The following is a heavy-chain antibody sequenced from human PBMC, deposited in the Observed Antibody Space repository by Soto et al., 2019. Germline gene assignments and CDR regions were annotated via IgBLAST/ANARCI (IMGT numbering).Heavy chain of an antibody. CDR1: GGSVSTYY. V-gene: IGHV4-39*07. CDR2: FQYRGST. J-gene: IGHJ5*02. D-gene: IGHD3-16*01. CDR3: ARARQYYDCELDP. Sequence: SETLSLTCTVSGGSVSTYYWGWIRQPPGRGLEWIGSFQYRGSTYYNPSLKSRLSISLDTSENQFSLKLTSVTAADTAIYYCARARQYYDCELDPWGQGTLVTVSS.